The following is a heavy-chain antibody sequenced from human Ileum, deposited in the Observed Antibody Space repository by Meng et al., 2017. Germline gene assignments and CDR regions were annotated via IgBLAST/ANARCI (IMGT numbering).Heavy chain of an antibody. CDR3: ARGDVAARLQS. Sequence: HVQLQRWGAGVLKPSETLSHTCAVYGGSFSGYYWSWIRQPPGKGLEWIGEINHSGSTNYNPSLKSRVTISVDTSKNQFSLKLTSVTAADTAVYYCARGDVAARLQSWGQGTLVTVSS. CDR2: INHSGST. D-gene: IGHD6-6*01. J-gene: IGHJ5*02. V-gene: IGHV4-34*01. CDR1: GGSFSGYY.